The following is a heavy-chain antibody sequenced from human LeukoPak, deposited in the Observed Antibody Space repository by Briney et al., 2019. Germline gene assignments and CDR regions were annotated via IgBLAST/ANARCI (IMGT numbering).Heavy chain of an antibody. D-gene: IGHD3-22*01. Sequence: GGSLRLSCAVPGITLNNYGMSWVRLAPGKGLEWVAGISGSGGRTNYADSVKGRFTISRDNAKNTLYLQMNSLRAEDTAMYFCAKRGVVIRVILVGFHKEAYYFDSWGQGALVTVSS. J-gene: IGHJ4*02. CDR1: GITLNNYG. CDR2: ISGSGGRT. V-gene: IGHV3-23*01. CDR3: AKRGVVIRVILVGFHKEAYYFDS.